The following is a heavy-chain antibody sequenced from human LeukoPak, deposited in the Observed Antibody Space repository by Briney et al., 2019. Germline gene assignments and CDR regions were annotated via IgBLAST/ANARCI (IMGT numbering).Heavy chain of an antibody. D-gene: IGHD6-13*01. CDR2: ISYDGSNK. Sequence: GRSLRLSCAASGFTFSSYAMHWVRQAPGKGLEWVAVISYDGSNKYYADSVKGRFTISRDNSKNTLYLQMNSLRAEDTAVYYCAREEVAAAGTYYGMGVWGQGTTVTVSS. CDR1: GFTFSSYA. CDR3: AREEVAAAGTYYGMGV. J-gene: IGHJ6*02. V-gene: IGHV3-30-3*01.